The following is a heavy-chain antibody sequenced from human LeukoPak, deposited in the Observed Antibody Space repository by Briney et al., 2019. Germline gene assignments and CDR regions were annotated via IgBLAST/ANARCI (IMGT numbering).Heavy chain of an antibody. CDR2: IYYSGST. V-gene: IGHV4-30-4*08. CDR1: GGSISSGDYY. Sequence: SQTLSLTCTVSGGSISSGDYYWSWIRQPPGKGLEWIGYIYYSGSTYYNPSLKSRVTISVDTSKNQFSLKLSSVTAADTAVYYCARRLICSGDNCYFDYWGQGPLVTVSS. CDR3: ARRLICSGDNCYFDY. J-gene: IGHJ4*02. D-gene: IGHD2-15*01.